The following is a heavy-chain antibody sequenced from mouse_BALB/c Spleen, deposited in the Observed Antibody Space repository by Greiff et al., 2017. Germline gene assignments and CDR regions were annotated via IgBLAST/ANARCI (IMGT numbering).Heavy chain of an antibody. J-gene: IGHJ2*01. Sequence: DVHLVESGGGLVKPGGSLKLSCAASGFTFSSYAMSWVRQSPEKRLEWVAEISSGGSYTYYPDTVTGRFTISRDNAKNTLYLEMSSLRSEDTAMYYCARYRYEVGFDYWGQGTTLTVSS. CDR1: GFTFSSYA. V-gene: IGHV5-9-4*01. CDR2: ISSGGSYT. CDR3: ARYRYEVGFDY. D-gene: IGHD2-14*01.